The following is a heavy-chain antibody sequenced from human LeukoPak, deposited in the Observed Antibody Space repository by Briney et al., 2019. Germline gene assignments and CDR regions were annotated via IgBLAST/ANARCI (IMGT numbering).Heavy chain of an antibody. CDR1: GFTFSSYS. CDR2: ISSSSSTI. CDR3: ARDAGYCSGGSCPTYYFDY. Sequence: GGSLRLSCAASGFTFSSYSMNWVRQAPGKGLEWVSYISSSSSTIYYADSVKGRFTISRDNAKNSLYLQMNSLRAEDTAVYYCARDAGYCSGGSCPTYYFDYWGQGTLVTVSS. J-gene: IGHJ4*02. D-gene: IGHD2-15*01. V-gene: IGHV3-48*01.